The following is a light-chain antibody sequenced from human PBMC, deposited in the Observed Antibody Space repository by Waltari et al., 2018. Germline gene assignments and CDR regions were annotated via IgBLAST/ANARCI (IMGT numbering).Light chain of an antibody. CDR2: EVN. V-gene: IGLV2-8*01. CDR1: SSDVGGYNY. J-gene: IGLJ3*02. CDR3: SSYAGSNHLV. Sequence: QSALTQPPSASGSPGQSVTISCTGTSSDVGGYNYVSWYQPHPGKAPKLMVYEVNKWPSGVPDRFSGSKSGNTASLTVSGLQAEDESDYYCSSYAGSNHLVFGGGTKLTVL.